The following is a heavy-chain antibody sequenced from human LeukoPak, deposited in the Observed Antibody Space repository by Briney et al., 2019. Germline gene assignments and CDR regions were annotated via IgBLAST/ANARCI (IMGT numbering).Heavy chain of an antibody. CDR2: IKQDGSEI. J-gene: IGHJ4*02. CDR3: AKERFDSGSYSIYFDY. CDR1: GFTFSNYW. Sequence: PGGSLRLSCAASGFTFSNYWMSWVRQAPGKGLEWVANIKQDGSEIYYVDSVKGRFTISRDNSKNTLYLQMNSLRAEDTAVYYCAKERFDSGSYSIYFDYWGQGTLVTVSS. D-gene: IGHD1-26*01. V-gene: IGHV3-7*01.